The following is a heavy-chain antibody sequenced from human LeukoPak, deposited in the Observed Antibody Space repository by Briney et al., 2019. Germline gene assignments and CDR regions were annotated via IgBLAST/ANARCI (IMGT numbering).Heavy chain of an antibody. CDR1: GYTFTSYD. D-gene: IGHD4-11*01. CDR3: ARDHYSNQDLGDAFDI. J-gene: IGHJ3*02. Sequence: ASVKVSCKASGYTFTSYDTNWVRQATGQGLEWMGWMNPNSGNTGYAQKFQGRVTITRNTSISTAYMELSSLRSEDTAVYYCARDHYSNQDLGDAFDIWGQGTMVTVSS. CDR2: MNPNSGNT. V-gene: IGHV1-8*03.